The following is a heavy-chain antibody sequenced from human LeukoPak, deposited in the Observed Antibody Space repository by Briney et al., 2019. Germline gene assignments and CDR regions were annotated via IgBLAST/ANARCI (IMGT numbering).Heavy chain of an antibody. CDR3: ARLVIPSHSRWFDP. Sequence: GGSLRLSCTASGFIFNNYAMSWVRQAPGQGLEWVSTISQGGETPYYADSVKGRFTVSRDNSKNTLYLQIDSLRAEDTAVYYCARLVIPSHSRWFDPWGQGTLVTVSS. V-gene: IGHV3-23*01. J-gene: IGHJ5*02. CDR1: GFIFNNYA. D-gene: IGHD2-21*01. CDR2: ISQGGETP.